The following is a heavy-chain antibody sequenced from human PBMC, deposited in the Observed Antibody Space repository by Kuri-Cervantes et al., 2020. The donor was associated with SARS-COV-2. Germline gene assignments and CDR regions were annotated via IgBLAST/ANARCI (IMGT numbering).Heavy chain of an antibody. D-gene: IGHD5-18*01. J-gene: IGHJ4*02. CDR1: GGSFRTFI. CDR2: ISPLFGKA. Sequence: SVKVSCKASGGSFRTFIISWVRQAPGQGLEWMGGISPLFGKANYAQKFQGRVTITADESTSTVYMEVSSLRFEDTAVYYCTKEKGNTYGFDYWGQGTLVTVSS. V-gene: IGHV1-69*13. CDR3: TKEKGNTYGFDY.